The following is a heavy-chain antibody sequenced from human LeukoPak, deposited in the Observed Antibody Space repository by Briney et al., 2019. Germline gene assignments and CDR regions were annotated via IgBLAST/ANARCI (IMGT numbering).Heavy chain of an antibody. D-gene: IGHD5-18*01. CDR1: GGSISSYY. CDR3: ARDRVEYSYGYDAFDI. V-gene: IGHV4-4*07. CDR2: IYTSGST. J-gene: IGHJ3*02. Sequence: PSETLSLTCTVSGGSISSYYWSWIRQPAGKGLEWIGRIYTSGSTNYNPSLKSRVTMSVDTSKNQFSLKLSSVTAADTAVYYCARDRVEYSYGYDAFDIWGQGTMVTVSS.